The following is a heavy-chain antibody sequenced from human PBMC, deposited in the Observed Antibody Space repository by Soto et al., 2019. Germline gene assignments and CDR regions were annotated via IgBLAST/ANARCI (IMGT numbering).Heavy chain of an antibody. CDR3: ASTAYGSGSYRTPYYYYGMTS. Sequence: QVQLVQSGAEVKKPGSSVKVSCKASGGTFSSYAISWVRQAPGQGLEWMGGIIPIFGTANYAQKFQGRVTITADKSTSTAYMELSSVRSEDTAVYYCASTAYGSGSYRTPYYYYGMTSGAKVPRSPSP. J-gene: IGHJ6*02. V-gene: IGHV1-69*06. D-gene: IGHD3-10*01. CDR2: IIPIFGTA. CDR1: GGTFSSYA.